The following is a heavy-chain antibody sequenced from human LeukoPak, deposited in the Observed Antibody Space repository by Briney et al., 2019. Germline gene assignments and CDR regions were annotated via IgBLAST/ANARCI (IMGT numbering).Heavy chain of an antibody. CDR1: GYTFTGYY. V-gene: IGHV1-2*02. CDR3: ARVGLVSSSWYYDY. J-gene: IGHJ4*02. CDR2: INPNSGGT. D-gene: IGHD6-13*01. Sequence: ASVKVSCKASGYTFTGYYMHCVRQAPGQGLEWMGWINPNSGGTNYAQKFQGRATMTRDTSISTAYMELSRLRSDDTAVYYCARVGLVSSSWYYDYWGQGTLVTVSS.